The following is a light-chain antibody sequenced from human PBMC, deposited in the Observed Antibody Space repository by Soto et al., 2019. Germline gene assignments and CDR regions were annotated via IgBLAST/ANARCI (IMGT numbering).Light chain of an antibody. CDR3: QQYDSSTKT. J-gene: IGKJ1*01. CDR2: GAS. CDR1: QSVSSSY. Sequence: EIVWTQSPGTLSLSPGERATLSCRASQSVSSSYLAWYQKKPGQDPRILIYGASSRATGIPDRFSGSGSGTDFTLTISRLETEDFAVYECQQYDSSTKTFGQGTKVDIK. V-gene: IGKV3-20*01.